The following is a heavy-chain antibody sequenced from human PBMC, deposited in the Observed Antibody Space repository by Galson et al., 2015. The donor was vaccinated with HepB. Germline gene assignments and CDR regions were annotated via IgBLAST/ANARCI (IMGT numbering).Heavy chain of an antibody. J-gene: IGHJ4*02. V-gene: IGHV3-23*01. CDR2: ISGSGGST. Sequence: SLRLSCAASGFTFSSYAMSWVRQAPGKGLEWVSAISGSGGSTYYADSVKGRFTISRDNSKNTLYLQMSSLRAEDTAVYYCVKEWEADKVVAATHLDYWGQGTLVTVSS. CDR1: GFTFSSYA. D-gene: IGHD2-15*01. CDR3: VKEWEADKVVAATHLDY.